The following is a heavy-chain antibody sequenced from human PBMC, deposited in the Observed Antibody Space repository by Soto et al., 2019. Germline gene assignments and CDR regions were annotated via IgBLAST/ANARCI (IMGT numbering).Heavy chain of an antibody. CDR2: IYPRDSDI. Sequence: GESLKISCKVFGDSFTGFWIGWVRHRPGKGLEWVGSIYPRDSDIRYNPSFEGQVTSRDNSKNTLYLQMNSLRAEDTAVYYCAKDRNYYGSGAWGQGTLVTVSS. CDR1: GDSFTGFW. J-gene: IGHJ5*02. CDR3: AKDRNYYGSGA. D-gene: IGHD3-10*01. V-gene: IGHV5-51*01.